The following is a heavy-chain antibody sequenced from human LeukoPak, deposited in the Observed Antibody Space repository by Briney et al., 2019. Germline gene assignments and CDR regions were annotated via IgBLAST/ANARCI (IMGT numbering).Heavy chain of an antibody. Sequence: PGGSLRLSCAASGFTFSSYWMSWVRQAPGKGLEWVANIKQDGSEKYYVDSVKGRFTISRDNAKNSLYLQMNSLRAEDTAVYYCTRPAFSSSSQVSDYWGQGTLVTVSS. V-gene: IGHV3-7*05. J-gene: IGHJ4*02. D-gene: IGHD6-6*01. CDR3: TRPAFSSSSQVSDY. CDR2: IKQDGSEK. CDR1: GFTFSSYW.